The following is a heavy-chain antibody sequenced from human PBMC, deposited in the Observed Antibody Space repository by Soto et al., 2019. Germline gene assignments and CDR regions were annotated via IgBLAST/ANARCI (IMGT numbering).Heavy chain of an antibody. CDR3: ARLLSRHGTIGQFDY. CDR2: VDPRDSYT. J-gene: IGHJ4*01. CDR1: GYTFTRYW. V-gene: IGHV5-10-1*01. Sequence: GQSLKISCRRSGYTFTRYWISWGRQMPAKGLARMGGVDPRDSYTNYSPSFQVHVTFSVARSINTAYLKWSSLKAPDTAVYYCARLLSRHGTIGQFDYWGHGTLVTVSS. D-gene: IGHD3-16*01.